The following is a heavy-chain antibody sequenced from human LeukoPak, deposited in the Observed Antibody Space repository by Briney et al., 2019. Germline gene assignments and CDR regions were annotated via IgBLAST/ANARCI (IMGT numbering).Heavy chain of an antibody. D-gene: IGHD2-2*02. J-gene: IGHJ5*02. CDR1: GYTFTSYG. CDR3: ARVYTRPKKGNWFDP. CDR2: ISAYNGNT. V-gene: IGHV1-18*01. Sequence: ASVKVSCKASGYTFTSYGISWVRQAPGQGLEWMGWISAYNGNTNYAQKPQGRVTMTTDTSTSTAYMQLRSLRSDDTAVYYCARVYTRPKKGNWFDPWGQGTLVTVSS.